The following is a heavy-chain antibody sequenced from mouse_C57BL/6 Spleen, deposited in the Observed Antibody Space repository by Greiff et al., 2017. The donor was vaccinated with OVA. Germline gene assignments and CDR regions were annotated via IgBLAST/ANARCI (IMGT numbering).Heavy chain of an antibody. CDR1: GYTFTSYW. CDR2: IDPSDSYT. Sequence: QQPGAELVKPGASVKLSCKASGYTFTSYWMQWVKQRPGQGLEWIGEIDPSDSYTNYNQKFKGKATLTVDTSSSTAYMQLSSLTSEDSAVYYCARGGNYEENWYFDVWGTGTTVTVSS. J-gene: IGHJ1*03. V-gene: IGHV1-50*01. CDR3: ARGGNYEENWYFDV. D-gene: IGHD2-1*01.